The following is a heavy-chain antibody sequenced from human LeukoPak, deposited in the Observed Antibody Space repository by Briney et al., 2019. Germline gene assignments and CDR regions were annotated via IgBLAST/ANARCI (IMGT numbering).Heavy chain of an antibody. V-gene: IGHV3-53*01. CDR3: AREATFEGLVDY. CDR1: GFTVSSNY. D-gene: IGHD3-9*01. Sequence: GGSLRLSCAASGFTVSSNYMSWVRQAPGKGLERVSVIYSDGNTYYADSVKGRFTISRDNSKNMLYLQMNSLRAEDTAVYYCAREATFEGLVDYWGQGTLVTVSS. J-gene: IGHJ4*02. CDR2: IYSDGNT.